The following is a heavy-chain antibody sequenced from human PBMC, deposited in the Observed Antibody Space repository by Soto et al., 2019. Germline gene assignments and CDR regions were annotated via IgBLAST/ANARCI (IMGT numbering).Heavy chain of an antibody. CDR2: IYPGDSDT. CDR3: ARAMVRGKNYYGVDV. D-gene: IGHD3-10*01. CDR1: GYSFTTYW. J-gene: IGHJ6*02. Sequence: GESLKISCKGSGYSFTTYWIGWVRQMPGKGLEWMGIIYPGDSDTRYSPPFQGQVTISADKSISTAYLQWSSLKASDTAMYYCARAMVRGKNYYGVDVWGQGTTVTVSS. V-gene: IGHV5-51*01.